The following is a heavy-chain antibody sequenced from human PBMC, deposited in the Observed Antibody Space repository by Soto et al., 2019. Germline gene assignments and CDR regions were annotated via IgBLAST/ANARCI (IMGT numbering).Heavy chain of an antibody. V-gene: IGHV3-23*01. CDR2: MSGSGVTI. CDR3: AKLFSSNWYSDY. Sequence: EVQLLESGGGLVQPGGSLSLACASSGFTFSSYAMSWVHQAPGKGLEWVSAMSGSGVTIYYADSVKGRFTISRDSSQNTLYLQMNSLRAEDTAVYYCAKLFSSNWYSDYWGQGTLVTVSS. CDR1: GFTFSSYA. D-gene: IGHD6-13*01. J-gene: IGHJ4*02.